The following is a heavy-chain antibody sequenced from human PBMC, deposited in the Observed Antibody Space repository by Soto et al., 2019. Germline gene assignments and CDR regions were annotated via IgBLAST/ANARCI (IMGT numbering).Heavy chain of an antibody. V-gene: IGHV4-34*01. Sequence: QVQLQQWGTGLLKPSETLSLTCAVYGGSFSGYYWSWIRQPPGKGLEWIGEINDSGSTNYNPSLKSRVTISVGTSKNQFSPKLSSVTAADKAVYYCARGLILWYGEVTRRGEHFLFLGVWGKGTTVTVSS. D-gene: IGHD3-10*01. CDR1: GGSFSGYY. CDR3: ARGLILWYGEVTRRGEHFLFLGV. CDR2: INDSGST. J-gene: IGHJ6*04.